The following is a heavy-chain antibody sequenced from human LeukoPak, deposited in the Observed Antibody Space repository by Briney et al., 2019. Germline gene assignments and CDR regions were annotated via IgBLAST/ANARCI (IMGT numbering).Heavy chain of an antibody. D-gene: IGHD2-15*01. V-gene: IGHV3-7*01. CDR3: ARGRGSGAFDI. J-gene: IGHJ3*02. Sequence: GESLRLSCAASGFTFSSYWMSWVRQAPGKGLEWVANIKQDGSEKYYVDSVKGRFTISRDNAKNSLYLQMNSLRAEDTAVYYCARGRGSGAFDIWGQGTMVTVSS. CDR2: IKQDGSEK. CDR1: GFTFSSYW.